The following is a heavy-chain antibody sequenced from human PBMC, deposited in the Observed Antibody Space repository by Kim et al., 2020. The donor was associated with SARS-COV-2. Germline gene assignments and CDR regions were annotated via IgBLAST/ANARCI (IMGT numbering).Heavy chain of an antibody. D-gene: IGHD2-15*01. Sequence: GGSLRLSCAASGFTFSSYWMSWVRQAPGKGLEWVANIKQDGSEKYYVDSVKGRFTISRDNAKNSLYLQMNSLRAEDTAVYYCARDVVTAYYYYGMDVWGQGTTVTVSS. CDR3: ARDVVTAYYYYGMDV. J-gene: IGHJ6*02. CDR2: IKQDGSEK. CDR1: GFTFSSYW. V-gene: IGHV3-7*03.